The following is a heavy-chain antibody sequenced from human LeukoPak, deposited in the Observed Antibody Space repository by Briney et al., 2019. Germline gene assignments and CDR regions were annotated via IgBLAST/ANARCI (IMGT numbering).Heavy chain of an antibody. CDR2: ISAYNGNT. J-gene: IGHJ4*02. CDR1: GYTFTSFG. Sequence: ASVKVSCKASGYTFTSFGISWVRQAPGQGLEWMGWISAYNGNTNYAQKLQGRVTMTTDTPTSTAYMELRSLRFDDTAVYFCARDRDGFDFWGQGTLGTVSS. D-gene: IGHD5-12*01. V-gene: IGHV1-18*01. CDR3: ARDRDGFDF.